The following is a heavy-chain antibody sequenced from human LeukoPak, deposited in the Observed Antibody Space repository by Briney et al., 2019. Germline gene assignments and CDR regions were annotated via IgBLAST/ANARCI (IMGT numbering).Heavy chain of an antibody. D-gene: IGHD3-10*01. CDR2: INSDGSNT. CDR1: GFIFSSYW. J-gene: IGHJ4*02. CDR3: ARGSGFGESTLDY. V-gene: IGHV3-74*01. Sequence: QPGGSLRLSCAASGFIFSSYWMHWVRQVPGKGLVWVSRINSDGSNTNYADSVKGRFTISRDISRDTLYLQMNSLRAEDTAVYHCARGSGFGESTLDYWGRGTLVTVSS.